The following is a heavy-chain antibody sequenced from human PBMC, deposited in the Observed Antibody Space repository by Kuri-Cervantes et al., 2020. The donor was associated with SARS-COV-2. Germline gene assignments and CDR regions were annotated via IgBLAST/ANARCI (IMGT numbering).Heavy chain of an antibody. Sequence: SQTLSLTCAVNDGSFSGYYWSWIRQPPGKGLEWSGEINHSGSTNYNPSLKSRVTISVDTSKNQFSLKLSSVTAADTAVYYCARRVVSGMDVWGQGTTVTVSS. CDR3: ARRVVSGMDV. J-gene: IGHJ6*02. CDR2: INHSGST. V-gene: IGHV4-34*01. D-gene: IGHD3-22*01. CDR1: DGSFSGYY.